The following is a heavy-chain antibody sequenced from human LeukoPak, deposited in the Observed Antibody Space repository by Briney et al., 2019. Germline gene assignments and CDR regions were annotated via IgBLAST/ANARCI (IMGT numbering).Heavy chain of an antibody. CDR2: ITLDGSEK. Sequence: GGSLRLSCAASGFPFSESWMNWARQAPGKGPEWVAIITLDGSEKFYVGSEKGRFNISRDNAKNSLDLQMSSRRAEDTAVYYCAGDNGWLITNWGQGTTVIVSS. CDR1: GFPFSESW. V-gene: IGHV3-7*01. CDR3: AGDNGWLITN. D-gene: IGHD1-14*01. J-gene: IGHJ4*02.